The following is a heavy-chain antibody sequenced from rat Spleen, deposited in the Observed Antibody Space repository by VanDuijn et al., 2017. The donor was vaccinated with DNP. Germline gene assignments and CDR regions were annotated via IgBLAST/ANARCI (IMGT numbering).Heavy chain of an antibody. CDR3: ARGSGTYYWYFDF. Sequence: EVQLVESGGGLVQPGRSLKLSCAASGFTFSYYGLAWVRQAPKKGLEWVAASSPSGSRTYYADSVKGRFTISRDDAKSGLYLQMNSLRSEDTATYYCARGSGTYYWYFDFWGPGTMVTVSS. CDR1: GFTFSYYG. J-gene: IGHJ1*01. D-gene: IGHD4-4*01. V-gene: IGHV5-19*01. CDR2: SSPSGSRT.